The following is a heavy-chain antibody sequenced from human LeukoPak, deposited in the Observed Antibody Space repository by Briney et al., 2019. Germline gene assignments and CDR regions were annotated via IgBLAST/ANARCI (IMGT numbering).Heavy chain of an antibody. J-gene: IGHJ5*02. V-gene: IGHV3-30*02. Sequence: GGSLRLSCAASGFTFSSYGTHWVRQAPGKGLEWVAFIRYDGSNKYYADSVKGRFTISRDNSKNTLYLQMNSLRAEDTAVYYCAKAGIAAAAKWFDPWGQETLVTVSS. D-gene: IGHD6-13*01. CDR3: AKAGIAAAAKWFDP. CDR2: IRYDGSNK. CDR1: GFTFSSYG.